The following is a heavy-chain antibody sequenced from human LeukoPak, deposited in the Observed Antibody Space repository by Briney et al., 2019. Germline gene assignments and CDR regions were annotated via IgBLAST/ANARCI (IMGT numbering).Heavy chain of an antibody. J-gene: IGHJ4*02. Sequence: GGSLRLSRATSGFTFSDYEMNWVRQAPGKGLEWVSHISTTGGTIYYTDSVKGRFTVSRDNAKNSLYLQMNSLRAEDTAVYYCARLGSGYLFDYWGQGTLVTVSS. D-gene: IGHD3-3*01. V-gene: IGHV3-48*03. CDR2: ISTTGGTI. CDR3: ARLGSGYLFDY. CDR1: GFTFSDYE.